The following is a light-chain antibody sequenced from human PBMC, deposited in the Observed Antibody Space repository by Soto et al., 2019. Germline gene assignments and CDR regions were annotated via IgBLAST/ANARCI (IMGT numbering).Light chain of an antibody. CDR2: DAS. J-gene: IGKJ1*01. CDR1: QSVSNN. CDR3: QQYNNWPPWT. V-gene: IGKV3-15*01. Sequence: ILMTQSPATLSVSTGERATLSCRASQSVSNNLAWYQQKPGQAPKLLIYDASTRATGIPARFSGSGSGTEFTLTISCLQSEDVAVYYCQQYNNWPPWTFGQGTKVEIK.